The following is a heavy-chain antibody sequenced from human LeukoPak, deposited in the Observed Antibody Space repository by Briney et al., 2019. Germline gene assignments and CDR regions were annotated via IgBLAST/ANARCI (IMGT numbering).Heavy chain of an antibody. D-gene: IGHD2-2*01. Sequence: SETLSLTCTVSGESIRSSNWWSWVRQPPGKGLEWIGEIYHSGTTNYNPSLKSRVTISLATSTNQFFLDLRPVTAADTAVYYCSNKVYCSTTSCHPAGYWGLGSLVTVSS. J-gene: IGHJ4*02. CDR1: GESIRSSNW. V-gene: IGHV4-4*02. CDR3: SNKVYCSTTSCHPAGY. CDR2: IYHSGTT.